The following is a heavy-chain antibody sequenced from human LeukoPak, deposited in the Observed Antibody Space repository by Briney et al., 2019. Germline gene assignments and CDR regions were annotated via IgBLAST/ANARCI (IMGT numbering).Heavy chain of an antibody. D-gene: IGHD2-15*01. Sequence: GGSLRLSCEASGFTDSSDFMGWVRQAPGKGLEWVSIIHRGGTTYYAESVKGRFTTSRDSFKNTLNLQMNSLRAEDTAVYYCARGRGSDWGQGTLVTVSS. CDR1: GFTDSSDF. CDR3: ARGRGSD. J-gene: IGHJ4*02. CDR2: IHRGGTT. V-gene: IGHV3-53*01.